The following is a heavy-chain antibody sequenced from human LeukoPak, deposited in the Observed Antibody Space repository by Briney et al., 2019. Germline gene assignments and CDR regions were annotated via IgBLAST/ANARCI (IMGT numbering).Heavy chain of an antibody. CDR1: GYTFTSYG. CDR3: GSVFNGGEDPGFH. CDR2: ISAYNGNT. D-gene: IGHD3-16*01. V-gene: IGHV1-18*01. Sequence: ASVKVSCKASGYTFTSYGISWVRQAPGQGLEWMGWISAYNGNTNYAQKLQGRITMTTDTSTSTAYMKPRSLRSDDRAMYYCGSVFNGGEDPGFHWGEGTLLSASS. J-gene: IGHJ4*02.